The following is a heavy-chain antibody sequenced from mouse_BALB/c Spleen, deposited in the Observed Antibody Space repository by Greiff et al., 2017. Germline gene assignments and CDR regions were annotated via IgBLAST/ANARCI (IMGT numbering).Heavy chain of an antibody. Sequence: DVQLVESGGGLVQPGGSRKLSCAASGFTFSSFGMHWVRQAPEKGLEWVAYISSGSSTIYYADTVKGRFTISRDNPKNTLFLQMTSLRSEDTAMYYCASNYYGSSYGFAYWGQGTLVTVSA. CDR1: GFTFSSFG. CDR3: ASNYYGSSYGFAY. CDR2: ISSGSSTI. D-gene: IGHD1-1*01. J-gene: IGHJ3*01. V-gene: IGHV5-17*02.